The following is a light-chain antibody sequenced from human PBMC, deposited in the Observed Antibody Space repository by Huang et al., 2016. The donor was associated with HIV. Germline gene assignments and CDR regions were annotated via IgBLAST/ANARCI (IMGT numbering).Light chain of an antibody. CDR2: LGS. CDR1: QSLLHRDGNNY. CDR3: MQGLRTPRT. J-gene: IGKJ2*01. Sequence: DVVMTQSPLSLPVTPGEPASISCRSSQSLLHRDGNNYFDWYLQKPGQSPPLLIYLGSNRASGVPERFSGSGSGTDFTLKISRVEAEDVGVYYCMQGLRTPRTFGQGTRLEIK. V-gene: IGKV2-28*01.